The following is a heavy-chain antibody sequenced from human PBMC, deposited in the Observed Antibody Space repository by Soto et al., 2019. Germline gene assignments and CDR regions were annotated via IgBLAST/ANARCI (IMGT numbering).Heavy chain of an antibody. CDR1: RVTFTSDS. V-gene: IGHV3-74*01. J-gene: IGHJ4*02. CDR3: ARDHYFDRSGYSDFFDH. D-gene: IGHD3-22*01. Sequence: PGGSLRLSSALSRVTFTSDSMTSVRGAPGKGLMWVARINGAGNSATYADSVRGRFTISRDNAKNTLYLQMNSLRDEDTAVYFCARDHYFDRSGYSDFFDHWGQGTLVTVSS. CDR2: INGAGNSA.